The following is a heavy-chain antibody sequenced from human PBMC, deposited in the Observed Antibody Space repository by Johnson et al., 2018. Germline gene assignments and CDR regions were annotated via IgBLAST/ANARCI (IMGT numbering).Heavy chain of an antibody. J-gene: IGHJ3*01. D-gene: IGHD6-13*01. CDR3: AKDRSVKYYSRWVDAFDR. CDR2: ISYDGRNK. Sequence: QVQLVQSGGGVVQPGRSLRLSCGASGFTFSNFGIHWVRQAPGKGLEWVAHISYDGRNKNYADSVKGRFAISRDNSKNTLYVQMDSLKTEDTAVYYCAKDRSVKYYSRWVDAFDRCGQGTMVTVSS. V-gene: IGHV3-30*18. CDR1: GFTFSNFG.